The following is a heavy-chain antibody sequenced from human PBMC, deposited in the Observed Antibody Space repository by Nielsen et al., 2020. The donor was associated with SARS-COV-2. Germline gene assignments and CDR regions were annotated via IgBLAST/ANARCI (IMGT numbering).Heavy chain of an antibody. J-gene: IGHJ5*02. D-gene: IGHD2-8*01. Sequence: ESLKISCAASGFTFSDSYMNWIRQPPGKGLEWIGEINHSGSTKYNPSLKSRVTMSVDTSTNQFSLMLSSVTAADTAVYYCARGRLLDIVPLYWFDPWGQGTLVTVSS. V-gene: IGHV4-34*01. CDR3: ARGRLLDIVPLYWFDP. CDR2: INHSGST. CDR1: GFTFSDSY.